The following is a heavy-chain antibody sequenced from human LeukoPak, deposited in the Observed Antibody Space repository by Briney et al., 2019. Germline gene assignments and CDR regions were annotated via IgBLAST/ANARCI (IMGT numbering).Heavy chain of an antibody. Sequence: GGSLRLSCAASGFTFSSYAMSWVRQAPGKGLEWVSAISGSGGSTYYADSVKGRFTISRDNSKNTLYLQMNSLRAEDTAVYYCATSLTLYGSGSYLYYWGQGTLVTVSS. D-gene: IGHD3-10*01. CDR2: ISGSGGST. CDR1: GFTFSSYA. CDR3: ATSLTLYGSGSYLYY. J-gene: IGHJ4*02. V-gene: IGHV3-23*01.